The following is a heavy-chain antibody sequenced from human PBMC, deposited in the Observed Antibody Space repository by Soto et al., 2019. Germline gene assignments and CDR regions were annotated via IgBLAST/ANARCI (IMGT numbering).Heavy chain of an antibody. J-gene: IGHJ3*02. D-gene: IGHD4-17*01. CDR3: ARAMTTVDAFDI. Sequence: SETLSLTCTVSGGSISSYYWSWIRQPPGKGLEWIGYTYYSGSTNYNPSLKSRVTISVDTSKNQFSLKLSSVTAADTAVYYCARAMTTVDAFDIWGQGTMVTVSS. CDR2: TYYSGST. V-gene: IGHV4-59*01. CDR1: GGSISSYY.